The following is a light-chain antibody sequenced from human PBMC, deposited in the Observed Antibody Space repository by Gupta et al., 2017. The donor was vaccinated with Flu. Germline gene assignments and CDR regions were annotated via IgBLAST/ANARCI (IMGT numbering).Light chain of an antibody. J-gene: IGKJ1*01. CDR2: GAS. Sequence: PATLSVSPGERATLACRASQIISRNLAWYQHKPGQAPRLLIYGASTMATGIPSRFSVSGSGAEFTLTISSLQSEDFAVYYCQQYHKWPRTFGQGTKVEVK. V-gene: IGKV3-15*01. CDR3: QQYHKWPRT. CDR1: QIISRN.